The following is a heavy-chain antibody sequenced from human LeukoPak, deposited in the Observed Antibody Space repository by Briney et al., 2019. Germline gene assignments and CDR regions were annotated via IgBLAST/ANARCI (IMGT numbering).Heavy chain of an antibody. J-gene: IGHJ4*02. CDR1: GFTFSSYA. CDR2: ISGSGGST. D-gene: IGHD3-22*01. V-gene: IGHV3-23*01. CDR3: ARRPTSSGYFGYFDY. Sequence: GGSLRLSCAASGFTFSSYAMSWVRQAPGKGLGWVSAISGSGGSTYYADSVKGRFTISRDNAKNSLYLQMNSLRAEDTAVYYCARRPTSSGYFGYFDYWGQGTLVTVSS.